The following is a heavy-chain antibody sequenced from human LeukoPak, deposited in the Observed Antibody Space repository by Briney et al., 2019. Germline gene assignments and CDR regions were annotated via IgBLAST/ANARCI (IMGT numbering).Heavy chain of an antibody. D-gene: IGHD6-25*01. CDR2: STHSGST. J-gene: IGHJ4*02. CDR3: ARGRTGAAALDF. CDR1: GGSFSGHY. Sequence: SETLSLTCAVYGGSFSGHYWTWIRQSPGKWLEWIGESTHSGSTNYNPSLKSRLTISVDTFKNQFSLKLTSVSAADTAVYHCARGRTGAAALDFWGPGTLVTVSS. V-gene: IGHV4-34*01.